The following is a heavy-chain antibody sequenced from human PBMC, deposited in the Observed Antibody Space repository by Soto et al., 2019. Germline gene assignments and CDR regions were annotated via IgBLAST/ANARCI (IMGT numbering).Heavy chain of an antibody. CDR3: ARQDSVFGVVSLRHYGMDV. J-gene: IGHJ6*02. Sequence: GESLKISCKGSGYSFTSYWIGWVRQMPGKGLEWMGIIYPGDSDTRYSPSFQGQVTISADKSISTAYLQWSSLKASDTAMYYCARQDSVFGVVSLRHYGMDVWGQGTRVTFSS. CDR2: IYPGDSDT. CDR1: GYSFTSYW. V-gene: IGHV5-51*01. D-gene: IGHD3-3*01.